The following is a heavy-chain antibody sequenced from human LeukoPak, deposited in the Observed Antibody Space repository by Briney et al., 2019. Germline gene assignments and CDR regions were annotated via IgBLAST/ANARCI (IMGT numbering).Heavy chain of an antibody. CDR2: IRYDGNNK. CDR3: AKVAVLVGATNAEYFQH. CDR1: GFTFSSYG. J-gene: IGHJ1*01. V-gene: IGHV3-30*02. D-gene: IGHD1-26*01. Sequence: GGSLRLSCAASGFTFSSYGMHWVRQAPGKGLEWVAFIRYDGNNKYYADSVKGRFTISRDNSKNTLYLQMNSLRAEDTAVYYCAKVAVLVGATNAEYFQHWGQGTLVTVSS.